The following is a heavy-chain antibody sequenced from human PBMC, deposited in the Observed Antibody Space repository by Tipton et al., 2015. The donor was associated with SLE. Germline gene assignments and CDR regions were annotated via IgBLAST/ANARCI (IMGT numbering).Heavy chain of an antibody. D-gene: IGHD2-2*01. V-gene: IGHV3-23*01. CDR2: ISGTADSS. Sequence: SLRLSCLGSGFTFGDYAMSWVRQAPGKGLEWVSVISGTADSSDRKYYTDSVKGRFTISRDNSRNTVYLQMNSLRGEDTAIYYCVKDHIAGNAFFDAFDVWGQGTKVTVSS. CDR3: VKDHIAGNAFFDAFDV. CDR1: GFTFGDYA. J-gene: IGHJ3*01.